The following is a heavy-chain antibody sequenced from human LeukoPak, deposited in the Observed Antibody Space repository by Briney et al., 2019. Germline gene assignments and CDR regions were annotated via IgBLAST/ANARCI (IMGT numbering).Heavy chain of an antibody. CDR1: GFTFSSYE. D-gene: IGHD2-15*01. Sequence: GGSLRLSCAASGFTFSSYEMNWVRQAPGKGLEWVSYISSTGGTTYYADSVKGRFTISRDNSKNTLYLQMNSLRAEDTAIYYCAKNGDRGAYCTGGTCYPYFYYYMDVWGKGTTVTI. CDR2: ISSTGGTT. J-gene: IGHJ6*03. V-gene: IGHV3-23*01. CDR3: AKNGDRGAYCTGGTCYPYFYYYMDV.